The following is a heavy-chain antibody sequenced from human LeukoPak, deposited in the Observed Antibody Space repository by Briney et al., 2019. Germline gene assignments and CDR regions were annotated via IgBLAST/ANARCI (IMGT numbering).Heavy chain of an antibody. J-gene: IGHJ4*02. CDR3: ARDNYSSSWYKGEFVY. V-gene: IGHV3-30-3*01. CDR2: ISYDGSNK. Sequence: GGSLRLSCGASGFTFSSYAMHWVRQAPGKGLEWVALISYDGSNKYYADSVKGRFTISRDNSKSTLFLQMNSLRAEDTAVYFCARDNYSSSWYKGEFVYWGQGTLVTVSS. CDR1: GFTFSSYA. D-gene: IGHD6-13*01.